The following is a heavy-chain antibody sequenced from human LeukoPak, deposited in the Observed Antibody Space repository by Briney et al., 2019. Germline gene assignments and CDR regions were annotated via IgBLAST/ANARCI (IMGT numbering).Heavy chain of an antibody. CDR3: ARETRAGNWFDP. V-gene: IGHV3-23*01. D-gene: IGHD6-13*01. Sequence: SGGSLRLSCAASGFTFSSYAMSWVRQAPGKGLEWVSAISGSGGSTYYADSVKGRFTISRDNSKNTLYLQMNSLRAEDTAVYYCARETRAGNWFDPWGQGTLVTVSS. J-gene: IGHJ5*02. CDR1: GFTFSSYA. CDR2: ISGSGGST.